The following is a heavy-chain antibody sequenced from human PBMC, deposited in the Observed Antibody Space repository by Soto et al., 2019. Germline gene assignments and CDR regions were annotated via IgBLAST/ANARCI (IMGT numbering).Heavy chain of an antibody. V-gene: IGHV1-2*04. CDR1: GYTVTGYY. CDR3: ARDPPYYYTPGVGGTFHP. J-gene: IGHJ5*02. Sequence: GASVTVSSNASGYTVTGYYMHWVRQAPGQGLEWMGWINPNSGVTNYAQKFQGWVTMTRDTSISTAYMELSRLRSDDTAVYYCARDPPYYYTPGVGGTFHPWGQGTLVNVSS. D-gene: IGHD3-10*01. CDR2: INPNSGVT.